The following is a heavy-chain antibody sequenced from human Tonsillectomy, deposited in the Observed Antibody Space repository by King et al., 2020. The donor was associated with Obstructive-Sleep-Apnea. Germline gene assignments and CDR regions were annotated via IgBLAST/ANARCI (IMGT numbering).Heavy chain of an antibody. CDR3: ARGVTMVRGVISFDY. V-gene: IGHV4-30-4*01. Sequence: VQLQESGPGLVKPSQTLSLTCTVSGGSISSDDYYWSWIRQPPGQGLEWIGYIFYSGSTYYNPSLKSRVTISVDTSKNQFSLKLSSVTAADTAVYYCARGVTMVRGVISFDYWGQGTLVTVSS. D-gene: IGHD3-10*01. CDR1: GGSISSDDYY. J-gene: IGHJ4*02. CDR2: IFYSGST.